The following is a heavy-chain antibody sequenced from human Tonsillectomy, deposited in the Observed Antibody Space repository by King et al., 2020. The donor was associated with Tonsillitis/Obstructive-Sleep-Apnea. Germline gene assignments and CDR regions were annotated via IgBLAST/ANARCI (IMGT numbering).Heavy chain of an antibody. Sequence: VQLVESGAEVKKPGSSVKVSCKASGVTFSSYAISWVRQAPGQGLEWMGGIIPIFGTANYAQKFQGRVTITADESTSTAYMELSSLRSEDTAGYYCARDLRSLWGSSSFDYWGQGTLVTVSS. V-gene: IGHV1-69*01. D-gene: IGHD6-6*01. J-gene: IGHJ4*02. CDR2: IIPIFGTA. CDR3: ARDLRSLWGSSSFDY. CDR1: GVTFSSYA.